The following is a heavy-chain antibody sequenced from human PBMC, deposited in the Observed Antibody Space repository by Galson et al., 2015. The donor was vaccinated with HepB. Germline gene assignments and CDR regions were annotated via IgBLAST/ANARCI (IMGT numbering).Heavy chain of an antibody. J-gene: IGHJ4*02. Sequence: SLRLSCAASGFIFGDNYMGWIRQAPGQGLEWVSYISSSGNTIYHADSVKGRFTISRDNAKNSLYLHMNSLRADDTAVYYCARGVGTDYNFWGGYYETLYFDYWGQGTLVSVSS. D-gene: IGHD3-3*01. V-gene: IGHV3-11*01. CDR3: ARGVGTDYNFWGGYYETLYFDY. CDR1: GFIFGDNY. CDR2: ISSSGNTI.